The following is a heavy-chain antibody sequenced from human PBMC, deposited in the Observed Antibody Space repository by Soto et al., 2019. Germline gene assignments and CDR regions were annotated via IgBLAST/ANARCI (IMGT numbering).Heavy chain of an antibody. CDR3: ARYRYCSSTSCPGAFDI. V-gene: IGHV1-69*13. Sequence: SVKVSCKASGGTFSSYAISWVRQAPGQGLEWMGGIIPIFGTANYAQKFQGRVTITADESTSTAYMELSSLRSEDTAVYYCARYRYCSSTSCPGAFDIWGRGTMVTVSS. D-gene: IGHD2-2*01. CDR2: IIPIFGTA. J-gene: IGHJ3*02. CDR1: GGTFSSYA.